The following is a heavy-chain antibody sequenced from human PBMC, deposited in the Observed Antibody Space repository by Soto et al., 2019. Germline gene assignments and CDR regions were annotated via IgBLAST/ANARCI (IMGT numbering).Heavy chain of an antibody. Sequence: SLRLSCAASGFTFSSYGMHWVRQAPGKGLEWVAVISYDGSNKYYADSVKGRFTISRVNSKNTLYLQMNSLRAEDTAVYYCAKDLSVVVPAAKDYYYYGMDVWGQGTTVTVSS. CDR1: GFTFSSYG. V-gene: IGHV3-30*18. CDR3: AKDLSVVVPAAKDYYYYGMDV. D-gene: IGHD2-2*01. J-gene: IGHJ6*02. CDR2: ISYDGSNK.